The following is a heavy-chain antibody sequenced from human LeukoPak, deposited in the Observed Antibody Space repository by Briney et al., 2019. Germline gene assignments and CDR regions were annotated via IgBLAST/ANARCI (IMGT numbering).Heavy chain of an antibody. CDR3: ARSGGWSEYFDY. J-gene: IGHJ4*02. CDR1: GGSISSGSYY. V-gene: IGHV4-61*02. Sequence: SETLSLTCTVSGGSISSGSYYWSWIRQPAGTGLEWIGRIYTSGSTNYNPSLKSRVTISVDTSKNQFSLKLSSVTAADTAVYYCARSGGWSEYFDYWGQGTLVTVSS. D-gene: IGHD6-19*01. CDR2: IYTSGST.